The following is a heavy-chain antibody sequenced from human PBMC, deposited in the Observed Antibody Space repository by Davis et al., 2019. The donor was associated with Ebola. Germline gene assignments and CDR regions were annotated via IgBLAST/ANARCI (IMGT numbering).Heavy chain of an antibody. V-gene: IGHV4-30-2*01. CDR1: GGPIRGTFYS. Sequence: LRLSCAVSGGPIRGTFYSWSWIRKPPGKGLEWVGYIYHSGSTYYNPSLESRVSISVDTSKNQFSLRLTSVTAADTALYFCARRGRAVVRGIFYGMDVWGQGTTATVSS. CDR3: ARRGRAVVRGIFYGMDV. J-gene: IGHJ6*02. D-gene: IGHD3-10*01. CDR2: IYHSGST.